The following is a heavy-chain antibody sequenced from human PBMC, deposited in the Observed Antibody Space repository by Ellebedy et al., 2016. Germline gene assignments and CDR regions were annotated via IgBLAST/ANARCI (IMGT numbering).Heavy chain of an antibody. V-gene: IGHV3-9*01. D-gene: IGHD3-16*01. Sequence: GGSLRLXXAASGFNLDDYAVHWVRQAPGKGLEWVASFTGSGGVRDYADSVRGRFIVSGDKVMNSVFLQMNSLRPEDTAFYYCGRDVYHYNSARIDSWGQGTLVTVSS. CDR3: GRDVYHYNSARIDS. CDR1: GFNLDDYA. J-gene: IGHJ4*02. CDR2: FTGSGGVR.